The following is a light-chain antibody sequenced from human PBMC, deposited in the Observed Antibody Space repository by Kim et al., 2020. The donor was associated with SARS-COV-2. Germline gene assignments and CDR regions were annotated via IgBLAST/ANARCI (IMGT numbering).Light chain of an antibody. Sequence: QSVLTQPPSASGTPGQMVTVSCSGSSSNIGSNTVSWYKQLPGTAPKLLIYSDNRRPSGVPDRFSGSKSGTSASLAISGLQSEDEAIYYCAAWDDSLNGVAFGGGTKLTVL. CDR3: AAWDDSLNGVA. CDR1: SSNIGSNT. CDR2: SDN. J-gene: IGLJ2*01. V-gene: IGLV1-44*01.